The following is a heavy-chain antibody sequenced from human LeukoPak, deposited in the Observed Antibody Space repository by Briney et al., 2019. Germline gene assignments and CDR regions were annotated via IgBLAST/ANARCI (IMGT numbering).Heavy chain of an antibody. V-gene: IGHV4-59*01. Sequence: SETLSLXCTVSGGSISSYYWSWIRQPPGKGLEWIGYIYYSGSTNYNPSLKSRVTISVDTSKNQFSLKLSSVTAADTAVYYCARKDSGYGSDAFGIWGQGTMVTVSS. J-gene: IGHJ3*02. CDR1: GGSISSYY. CDR2: IYYSGST. CDR3: ARKDSGYGSDAFGI. D-gene: IGHD5-12*01.